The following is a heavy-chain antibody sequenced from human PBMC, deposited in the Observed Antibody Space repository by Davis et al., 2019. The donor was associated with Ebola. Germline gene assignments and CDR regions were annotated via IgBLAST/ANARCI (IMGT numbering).Heavy chain of an antibody. V-gene: IGHV3-23*01. CDR2: ISSSGGNS. Sequence: GGSLRLSCAASGFTFSSYWMSWVRQAPGKGLEWVSSISSSGGNSFYMDSVKGRFYIDRDNSKNTVHLQMHRLRAEDTAVYYCAKGEQYCSDTSCYSFDAFGSWGQGTMVTVSS. CDR3: AKGEQYCSDTSCYSFDAFGS. CDR1: GFTFSSYW. D-gene: IGHD2-2*01. J-gene: IGHJ3*02.